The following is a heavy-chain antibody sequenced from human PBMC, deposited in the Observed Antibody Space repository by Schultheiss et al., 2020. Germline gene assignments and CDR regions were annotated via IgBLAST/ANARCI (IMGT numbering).Heavy chain of an antibody. CDR2: IIPIFGTA. CDR1: GYTFTGYY. Sequence: SVKVSCKASGYTFTGYYMHWVRQAPGQGLEWMGGIIPIFGTANYAQKFQGRVTITADESTSTAYMELSSLRSEDTAVYYCARAHRRQLDYWGQGTLVTVSS. CDR3: ARAHRRQLDY. V-gene: IGHV1-69*13. D-gene: IGHD6-6*01. J-gene: IGHJ4*02.